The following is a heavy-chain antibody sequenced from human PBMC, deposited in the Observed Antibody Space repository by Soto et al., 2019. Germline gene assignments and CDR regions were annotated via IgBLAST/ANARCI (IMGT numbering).Heavy chain of an antibody. CDR1: GGSISSSSYY. J-gene: IGHJ2*01. D-gene: IGHD6-13*01. CDR3: ASGYSSSWYTGWYFDL. CDR2: IYYSGST. Sequence: QLQLQESGPGLVKPSETLSLTCTVSGGSISSSSYYWGWIRQPPGKGLEWIGSIYYSGSTYYNPSLKSRVPISVDTSKHQFSLKLSAVTAADTDVYYCASGYSSSWYTGWYFDLWGRGTLVTVSS. V-gene: IGHV4-39*01.